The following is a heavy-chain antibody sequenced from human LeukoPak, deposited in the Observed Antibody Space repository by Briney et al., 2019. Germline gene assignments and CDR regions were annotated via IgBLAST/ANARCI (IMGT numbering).Heavy chain of an antibody. Sequence: GGSLRLSCEASAFTFSSYWMSGVRQAPGKGLEWVANIKEDGSEINYVDSVKGRFTISRDNAKNSLFLQMNSLRVEDTAVYYCARGRGYSSFDYWGQGTLVTVSS. V-gene: IGHV3-7*01. CDR2: IKEDGSEI. CDR1: AFTFSSYW. CDR3: ARGRGYSSFDY. J-gene: IGHJ4*02. D-gene: IGHD4-23*01.